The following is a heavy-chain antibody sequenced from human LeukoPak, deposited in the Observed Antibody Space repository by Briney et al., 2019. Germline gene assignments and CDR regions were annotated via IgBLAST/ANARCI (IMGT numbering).Heavy chain of an antibody. CDR3: ARLGYYYYGSGSYFSPFDY. J-gene: IGHJ4*02. Sequence: SETLSLTCTVSGGSISSYYWSWIRQPPGKGLEWIGYIYYSGSTYYNPSLKSRVTISVDTSKNQFSLKLSSVTAADTAVYYCARLGYYYYGSGSYFSPFDYWGQGTLVTVSS. CDR2: IYYSGST. CDR1: GGSISSYY. V-gene: IGHV4-59*08. D-gene: IGHD3-10*01.